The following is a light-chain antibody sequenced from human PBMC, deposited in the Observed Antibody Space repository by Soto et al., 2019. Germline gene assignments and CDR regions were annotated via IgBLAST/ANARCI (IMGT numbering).Light chain of an antibody. V-gene: IGLV1-40*01. J-gene: IGLJ1*01. CDR1: KSNIGAGFA. Sequence: VLTQPPSVSGAPGQRVTISCTGRKSNIGAGFAVHWYQHIPGAAPRLLIYDNTDRPSGVPDRFSASTSGTSASLTINGLQAEDEGDYYCQSYDSRLTGSYVFGTGTKVTVL. CDR2: DNT. CDR3: QSYDSRLTGSYV.